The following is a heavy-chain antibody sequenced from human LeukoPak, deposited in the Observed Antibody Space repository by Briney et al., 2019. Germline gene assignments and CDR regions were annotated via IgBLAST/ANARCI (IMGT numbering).Heavy chain of an antibody. V-gene: IGHV3-48*03. D-gene: IGHD3-10*01. J-gene: IGHJ6*03. Sequence: GGSLRLSCAASGFTFSSYEMNWVRQAPGKGLEWLSYISSSGYTIYYADSVRGRFTISRDNAKNSLYLQMNSLRAEDTAVYYCARVFGGYYYYMDVWGKGTTVTISS. CDR3: ARVFGGYYYYMDV. CDR2: ISSSGYTI. CDR1: GFTFSSYE.